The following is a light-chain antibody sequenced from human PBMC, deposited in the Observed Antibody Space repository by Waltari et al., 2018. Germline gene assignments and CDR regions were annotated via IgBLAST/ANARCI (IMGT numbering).Light chain of an antibody. CDR2: EVT. J-gene: IGLJ2*01. CDR1: SSDAGGFNS. Sequence: QSALTQPPSASGSPGQSVTISCTGTSSDAGGFNSVSWYQQHPGKAPKLIIFEVTKRPSGVPDRFSGSKSGNTASLTVSGLQSEDEADYYCSSYGGNNNILFGGGTKLSVL. V-gene: IGLV2-8*01. CDR3: SSYGGNNNIL.